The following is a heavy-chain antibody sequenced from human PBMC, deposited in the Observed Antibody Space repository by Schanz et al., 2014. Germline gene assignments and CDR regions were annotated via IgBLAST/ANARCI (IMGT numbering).Heavy chain of an antibody. V-gene: IGHV3-23*01. J-gene: IGHJ4*02. Sequence: EVQLLESGGGLVQPGGSLRLSCAASGFTFTTHSMTWVRQAPGKGLEWVSTISASGGSTYYADSVKGRFTISRDNSKNTLYLHMNTLRAEDTAVYYCARDRGYCSGGSCLTFDYWGQGTLVTVSS. CDR2: ISASGGST. D-gene: IGHD2-15*01. CDR1: GFTFTTHS. CDR3: ARDRGYCSGGSCLTFDY.